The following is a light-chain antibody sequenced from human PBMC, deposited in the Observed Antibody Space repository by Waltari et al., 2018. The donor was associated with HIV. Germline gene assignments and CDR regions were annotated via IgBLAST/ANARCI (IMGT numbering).Light chain of an antibody. J-gene: IGKJ4*02. CDR2: SAS. CDR3: QHSFGT. CDR1: QPLISDY. Sequence: EVVLTQSPGTLSLSPGERATLSCRASQPLISDYLAWYQQKPGQAPSLLVYSASNRAAGVPDRFDGGGFGTDFTLTISRLEPEDYAVYYCQHSFGTFGRGTRVEI. V-gene: IGKV3-20*01.